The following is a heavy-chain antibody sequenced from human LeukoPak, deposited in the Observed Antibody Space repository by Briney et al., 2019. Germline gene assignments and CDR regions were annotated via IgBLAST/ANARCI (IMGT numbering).Heavy chain of an antibody. V-gene: IGHV4-59*01. CDR1: GGSISSYY. Sequence: SETLSLTXTVSGGSISSYYWSWIRQPPGKGLEWIGYISYSGSTNYNPSLKSRVTISVDTSKNQFSLKLSSVTAADTAVYYCARERGSSKAFDPWGQGTLVTVSS. J-gene: IGHJ5*02. CDR3: ARERGSSKAFDP. CDR2: ISYSGST. D-gene: IGHD1-26*01.